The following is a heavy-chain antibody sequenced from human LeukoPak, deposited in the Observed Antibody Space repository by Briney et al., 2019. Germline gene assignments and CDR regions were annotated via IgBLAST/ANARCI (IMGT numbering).Heavy chain of an antibody. Sequence: SETLSLTCTVSGGSISSSSYYWGWIRQPPGKGLEWIGSIYYSGSTYYNPSLKSRVTISVDTSKNQFSLKLSSVTAADTAVYYCARNSIGSSWYLDYWGQGTLVTVSS. V-gene: IGHV4-39*07. D-gene: IGHD6-13*01. CDR1: GGSISSSSYY. CDR2: IYYSGST. CDR3: ARNSIGSSWYLDY. J-gene: IGHJ4*02.